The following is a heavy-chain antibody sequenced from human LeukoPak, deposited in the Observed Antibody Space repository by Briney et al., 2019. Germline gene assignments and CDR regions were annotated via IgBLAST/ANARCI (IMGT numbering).Heavy chain of an antibody. CDR2: INHSGFT. J-gene: IGHJ3*02. Sequence: SETLSLTCGVYGGSFSGYYWSLIRQPPGKGLEWIGEINHSGFTNYNPSLESRVTISLDTSKNQFSLKLTSVTAADTAVYFCARGPSLGALDIWGQGTIVTVSS. V-gene: IGHV4-34*01. CDR1: GGSFSGYY. CDR3: ARGPSLGALDI.